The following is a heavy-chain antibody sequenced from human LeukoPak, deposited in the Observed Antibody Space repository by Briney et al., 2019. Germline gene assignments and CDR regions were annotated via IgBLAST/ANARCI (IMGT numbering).Heavy chain of an antibody. V-gene: IGHV3-48*01. CDR2: ISSSSSTI. CDR3: ARASSGLHY. Sequence: GGSLRLSCAASGFTFSSYSMNWVRQAPGKGLEWVSYISSSSSTIYYADSVKGRFTISRDNAKNSLYLQMNSLRAEDTAVYYCARASSGLHYWGQGTLVSVSS. J-gene: IGHJ4*02. CDR1: GFTFSSYS. D-gene: IGHD6-19*01.